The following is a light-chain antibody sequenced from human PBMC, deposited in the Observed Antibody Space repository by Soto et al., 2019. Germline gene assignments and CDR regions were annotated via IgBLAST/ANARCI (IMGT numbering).Light chain of an antibody. V-gene: IGKV1-27*01. CDR1: QGISNY. CDR2: AAS. J-gene: IGKJ1*01. Sequence: DIQMTQSPSSLSASVGDRVTISCRASQGISNYLAWYQQKPVEVPKLLIYAASTLQSGVPSRFSGSGSGTDFTLTISSLQPEDVATYYCQKFISAPQTFGQGTNVDIK. CDR3: QKFISAPQT.